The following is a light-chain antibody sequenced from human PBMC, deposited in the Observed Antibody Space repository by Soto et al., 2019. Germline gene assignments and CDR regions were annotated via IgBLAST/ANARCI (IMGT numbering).Light chain of an antibody. CDR2: DTS. CDR1: QSVSSN. J-gene: IGKJ1*01. Sequence: EIVMTQSPATLSVSQGERATLSFRASQSVSSNLAWYQQKPGQAPRLLIYDTSNRATGIPARFSGSGSGTDFTLTISSLEPEDFAVYYCHQRKSWPRTFGQGTNVDI. V-gene: IGKV3-11*01. CDR3: HQRKSWPRT.